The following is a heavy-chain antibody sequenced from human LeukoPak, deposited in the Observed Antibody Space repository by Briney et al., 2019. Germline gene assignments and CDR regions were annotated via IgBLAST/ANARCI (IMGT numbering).Heavy chain of an antibody. CDR2: IIPIFGTA. CDR3: ARDRVVTAIRNWFDP. V-gene: IGHV1-69*06. D-gene: IGHD2-21*02. Sequence: SVKVSCKASGGTFSSYAISWVRQAPGQGLEWMGGIIPIFGTANYAQKFRGRVTITADKSTRTAYMELSSLRSEDTAVYYCARDRVVTAIRNWFDPWGQGTLVTVSS. J-gene: IGHJ5*02. CDR1: GGTFSSYA.